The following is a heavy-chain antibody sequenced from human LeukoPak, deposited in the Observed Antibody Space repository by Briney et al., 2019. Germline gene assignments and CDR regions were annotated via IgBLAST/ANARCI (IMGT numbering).Heavy chain of an antibody. CDR2: IYYSGST. V-gene: IGHV4-59*01. D-gene: IGHD3-22*01. Sequence: PSETLSLTCTVSGGSISSYYWSWIRQPPGKGLEWIGYIYYSGSTNYNPSLKSRVTISVDTSKNQFSLKLSSVTAADTAVYYCARDSHYDSSGLDYWGQGTLVTVSS. CDR3: ARDSHYDSSGLDY. CDR1: GGSISSYY. J-gene: IGHJ4*02.